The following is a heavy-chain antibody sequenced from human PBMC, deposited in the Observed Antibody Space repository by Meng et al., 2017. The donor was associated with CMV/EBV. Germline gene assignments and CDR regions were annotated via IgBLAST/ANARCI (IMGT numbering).Heavy chain of an antibody. CDR3: AAYCSSTSCYI. CDR2: ISSSSSYI. J-gene: IGHJ4*02. D-gene: IGHD2-2*02. V-gene: IGHV3-21*01. CDR1: GFTFSSYS. Sequence: GESLKTSCAASGFTFSSYSMNWVRQAPGKGLEWVSSISSSSSYIYYADSVKGRFTISRDNAKNSLYLQMNSLRAEDTAVYYCAAYCSSTSCYIWGQGTLVTVSS.